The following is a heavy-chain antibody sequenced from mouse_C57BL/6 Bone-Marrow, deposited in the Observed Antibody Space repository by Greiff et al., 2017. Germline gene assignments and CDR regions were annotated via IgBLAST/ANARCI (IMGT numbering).Heavy chain of an antibody. CDR1: GYSITSGYY. Sequence: EVQLVESGPGLVKPSQSLSLTCSVTGYSITSGYYWNWIRQFPGNKLEWMGYISYDGSNNYNPSLKNRISITRDTSKNQFFLKLNSVTTEDTATYYCARGGILPYWGQGTLVTVSA. CDR3: ARGGILPY. J-gene: IGHJ3*01. D-gene: IGHD1-1*01. V-gene: IGHV3-6*01. CDR2: ISYDGSN.